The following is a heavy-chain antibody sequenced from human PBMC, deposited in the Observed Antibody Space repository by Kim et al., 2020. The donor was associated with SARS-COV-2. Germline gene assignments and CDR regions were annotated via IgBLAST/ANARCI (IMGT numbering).Heavy chain of an antibody. Sequence: SQTLSLTCAVYGGSFSGYYWSWIRQPPGKGLEWIGEINHSGSTNYNPSLKSRVTISVDTSKNQFSLKLSSVTAADTAVYYCARMVRSWQLVRGSYFDYWGQGTLVTVSS. CDR2: INHSGST. CDR3: ARMVRSWQLVRGSYFDY. CDR1: GGSFSGYY. V-gene: IGHV4-34*01. J-gene: IGHJ4*02. D-gene: IGHD6-13*01.